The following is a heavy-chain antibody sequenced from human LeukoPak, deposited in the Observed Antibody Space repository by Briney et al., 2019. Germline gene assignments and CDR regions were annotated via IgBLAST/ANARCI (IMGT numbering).Heavy chain of an antibody. Sequence: PSETLSLTCTVSGGSITSSSYYWGWIRQPPGKGLEWIGSVYYSGNTYYNSPLKSRVTIAVDTSKNQFSLKLSSVTGADTAIYYCTREYGFMTTVFHAFDIWGQGTMVTVSS. CDR2: VYYSGNT. V-gene: IGHV4-39*07. CDR3: TREYGFMTTVFHAFDI. J-gene: IGHJ3*02. CDR1: GGSITSSSYY. D-gene: IGHD4-17*01.